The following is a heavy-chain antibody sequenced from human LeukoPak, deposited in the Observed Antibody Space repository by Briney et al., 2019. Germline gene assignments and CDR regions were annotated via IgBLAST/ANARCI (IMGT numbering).Heavy chain of an antibody. Sequence: ASVKVSCTTSGFTFTAHYMHWVRQAPGQGLEWMGWIEPDTGVTYYAQTFQGRFTMTVDVSISTVSMELTSLRSDDTAIYYCARDNNWGPDYWGQGTLVTVSS. CDR3: ARDNNWGPDY. CDR1: GFTFTAHY. V-gene: IGHV1-2*02. CDR2: IEPDTGVT. D-gene: IGHD7-27*01. J-gene: IGHJ4*02.